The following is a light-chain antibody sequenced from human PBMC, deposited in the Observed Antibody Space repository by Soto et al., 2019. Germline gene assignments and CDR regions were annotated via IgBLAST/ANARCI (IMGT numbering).Light chain of an antibody. Sequence: QSVLTQPASVSGSPGQSITISCTGTSSDVGGYNYVSWFQQHPGNAPKLIIYEVSNRPSGVSNRFSGSKSGNTASLTISGLQTEDEADYYCSSYTNSNTPGDVFGSGTKLTVL. CDR2: EVS. V-gene: IGLV2-14*01. CDR3: SSYTNSNTPGDV. CDR1: SSDVGGYNY. J-gene: IGLJ1*01.